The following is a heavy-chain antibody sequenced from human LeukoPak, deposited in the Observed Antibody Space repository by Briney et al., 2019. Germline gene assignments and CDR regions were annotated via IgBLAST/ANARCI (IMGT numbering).Heavy chain of an antibody. CDR2: INPNSGGT. V-gene: IGHV1-2*02. CDR3: ARLAVAGTPDY. CDR1: GHTFTGYY. D-gene: IGHD6-19*01. J-gene: IGHJ4*02. Sequence: GASVKVSCKASGHTFTGYYMHWVRQAPGQGLEWTGWINPNSGGTNYAQKFQGRVTMTRDTTISTAYMELSRLRSDDTAVYYCARLAVAGTPDYWGQGTLVTVSS.